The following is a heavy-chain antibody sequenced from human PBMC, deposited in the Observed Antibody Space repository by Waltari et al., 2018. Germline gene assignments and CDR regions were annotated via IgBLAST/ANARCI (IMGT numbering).Heavy chain of an antibody. D-gene: IGHD1-1*01. CDR2: ISYDESNK. CDR3: ARDRHGXXLLDLQY. V-gene: IGHV3-30*03. J-gene: IGHJ4*02. CDR1: GFNXNDYG. Sequence: QVHLVESGXGVVQPGKSLXLSCAXSGFNXNDYGIHWVRQAPGKGLEWVAVISYDESNKXDGDSVRVRFTIXREXANXXXDXKMNSLQXXXTAVXFCARDRHGXXLLDLQYXGRGTQVAVXA.